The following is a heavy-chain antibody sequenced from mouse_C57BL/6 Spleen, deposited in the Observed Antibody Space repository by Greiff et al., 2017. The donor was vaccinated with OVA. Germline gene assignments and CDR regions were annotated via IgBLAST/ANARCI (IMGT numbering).Heavy chain of an antibody. V-gene: IGHV1-42*01. D-gene: IGHD3-3*01. Sequence: DVQLVESGPELVKPGASVKISCKASGYSFTGYYMNWVKQSPEKSLEWIGEINPSTGGTTYNQKFKGKATLTVDKSSSTAYMQLKSLTSEDSAVYYCATGDVDYWGQGTTVTVSS. J-gene: IGHJ2*01. CDR2: INPSTGGT. CDR1: GYSFTGYY. CDR3: ATGDVDY.